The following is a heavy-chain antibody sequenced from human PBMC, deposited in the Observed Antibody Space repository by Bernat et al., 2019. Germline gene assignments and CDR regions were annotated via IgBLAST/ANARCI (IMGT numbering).Heavy chain of an antibody. D-gene: IGHD2-2*01. CDR3: ARAHYCSSTSCYVGDFDY. J-gene: IGHJ4*02. CDR1: GFTFSSYG. CDR2: IWYDGSNK. Sequence: QVQLVESGGGVVQPGRSLRLSCAASGFTFSSYGMHWVRQAPGKGLEWVAVIWYDGSNKYYADSVKGRFTISRDNSKNTLYLQMNSLRAEDTAVYYCARAHYCSSTSCYVGDFDYWGQGTLVTVSS. V-gene: IGHV3-33*01.